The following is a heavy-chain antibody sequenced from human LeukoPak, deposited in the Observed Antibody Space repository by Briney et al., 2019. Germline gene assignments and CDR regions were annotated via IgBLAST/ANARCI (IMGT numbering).Heavy chain of an antibody. J-gene: IGHJ3*02. CDR2: IIPIIGTV. V-gene: IGHV1-69*06. Sequence: RASVKVSCKASGYTFTSYGISWVRQAPGQGLEWMGGIIPIIGTVNYAQKFQGRVTITADKSTSTAYMELSSLRSEDTAVYYCARQITMIEEGAFDIWGQGTMVTVSS. CDR3: ARQITMIEEGAFDI. CDR1: GYTFTSYG. D-gene: IGHD3-22*01.